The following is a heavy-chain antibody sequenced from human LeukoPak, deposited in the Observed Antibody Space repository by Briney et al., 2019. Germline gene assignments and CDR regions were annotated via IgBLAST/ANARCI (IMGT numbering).Heavy chain of an antibody. D-gene: IGHD2-15*01. J-gene: IGHJ4*02. Sequence: EASVKVSCKASGGTFSSYAISWVRQAPGQGLEWMGGIIPIFGTANYAQKFQGRVTITRDTSASTAYMELSSLRSEDMAVYYCARTPVYCSGGSCYPNYFDYWGQGTLVTVSS. CDR1: GGTFSSYA. V-gene: IGHV1-69*05. CDR2: IIPIFGTA. CDR3: ARTPVYCSGGSCYPNYFDY.